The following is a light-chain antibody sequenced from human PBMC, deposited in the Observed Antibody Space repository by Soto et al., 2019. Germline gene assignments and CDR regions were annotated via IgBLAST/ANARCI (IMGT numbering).Light chain of an antibody. J-gene: IGLJ1*01. CDR1: SSNIGSNT. V-gene: IGLV1-44*01. CDR2: SNN. Sequence: QSVLTQPPSASGTPGQRVTISCSGSSSNIGSNTVNWYQQLPGTAPKPLIYSNNQRPSGVPDRFSGSKSGTSASLAISGLQSEDEDDYYCAAWDDSLNGPYVFGTGTKLTVL. CDR3: AAWDDSLNGPYV.